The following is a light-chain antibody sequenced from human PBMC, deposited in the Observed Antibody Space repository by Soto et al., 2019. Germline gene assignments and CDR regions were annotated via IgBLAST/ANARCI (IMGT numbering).Light chain of an antibody. V-gene: IGKV1-9*01. J-gene: IGKJ4*01. Sequence: DIQLTQSPSFLSASVGDRVTITCRASQAISSYLAWYQQKPGKPPKLLINGASTLQSDVPSRFSGSGAGTEFTITVSSLQAEDSATYYCQQYNDYPLTFGGGTKVEIK. CDR1: QAISSY. CDR3: QQYNDYPLT. CDR2: GAS.